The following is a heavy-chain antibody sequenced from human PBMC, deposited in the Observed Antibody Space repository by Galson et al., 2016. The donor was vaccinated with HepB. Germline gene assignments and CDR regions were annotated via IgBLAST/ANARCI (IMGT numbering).Heavy chain of an antibody. CDR3: DRGKSLLTTPWNYGLDV. Sequence: SLRLCCAASGFTFSIHDMHWVRQAPGKGLEWVSAIETAGDTYYPDSVQGPFTISRENAKNSLYLQMNSLSAGDTAVYYCDRGKSLLTTPWNYGLDVRGKGTTVSVSS. D-gene: IGHD4-17*01. CDR2: IETAGDT. CDR1: GFTFSIHD. J-gene: IGHJ6*04. V-gene: IGHV3-13*01.